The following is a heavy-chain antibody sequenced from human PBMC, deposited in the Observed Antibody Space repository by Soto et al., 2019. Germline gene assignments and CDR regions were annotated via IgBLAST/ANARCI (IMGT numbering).Heavy chain of an antibody. J-gene: IGHJ4*02. Sequence: GGSLRLSCAASGFTFSSYWMSWVRQAPGKGLEWVANIKQDGSEKYYVDSVKGRFTISRDNAKNSLYLQMNSLRAEDTAVYYCASGVTLNYDFWSGYPYYFDYWGQGTLVTVSS. D-gene: IGHD3-3*01. CDR2: IKQDGSEK. CDR1: GFTFSSYW. V-gene: IGHV3-7*01. CDR3: ASGVTLNYDFWSGYPYYFDY.